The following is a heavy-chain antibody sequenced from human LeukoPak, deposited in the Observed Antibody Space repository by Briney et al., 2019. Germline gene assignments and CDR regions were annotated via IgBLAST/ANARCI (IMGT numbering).Heavy chain of an antibody. CDR3: ARRERGYSYGSFDY. V-gene: IGHV3-21*01. Sequence: GGSLRLSCAASGFTFSGYAMHWVRQAPGKGLEWVSSISSSSSYIYYADSVKGRFTISRDNAKNSLYLQMNSLRAEDTAVYYCARRERGYSYGSFDYWGQGTLVTVSS. CDR1: GFTFSGYA. J-gene: IGHJ4*02. CDR2: ISSSSSYI. D-gene: IGHD5-18*01.